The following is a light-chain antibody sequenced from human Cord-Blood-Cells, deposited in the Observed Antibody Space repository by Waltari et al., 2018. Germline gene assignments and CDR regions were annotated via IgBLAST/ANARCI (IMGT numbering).Light chain of an antibody. Sequence: QSALTQPPSASGSPGQSVTISCTGTSSDVGGYNYVSWYQQHQGKAPKLMIYEVSKRPSGVPVRFSGSKSGNRASLTVCGLQAEDEADYYCSSYAGSNNFVFGTGTKVTVL. CDR1: SSDVGGYNY. CDR3: SSYAGSNNFV. CDR2: EVS. V-gene: IGLV2-8*01. J-gene: IGLJ1*01.